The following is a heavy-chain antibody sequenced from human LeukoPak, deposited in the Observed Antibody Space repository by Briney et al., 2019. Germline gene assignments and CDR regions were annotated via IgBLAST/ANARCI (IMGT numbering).Heavy chain of an antibody. V-gene: IGHV3-30*18. CDR2: VSNDGNDE. D-gene: IGHD6-13*01. CDR3: AKDAYSSSWYGGFDP. Sequence: QPGGSLRLSCAAFGFTFGTFGMHWVRQAPGKGLEWVAVVSNDGNDEYDADSVKGRFTISRDTSKNMLYLQMNSLRAEDTAVYYCAKDAYSSSWYGGFDPWGQGTLVTVPS. J-gene: IGHJ5*02. CDR1: GFTFGTFG.